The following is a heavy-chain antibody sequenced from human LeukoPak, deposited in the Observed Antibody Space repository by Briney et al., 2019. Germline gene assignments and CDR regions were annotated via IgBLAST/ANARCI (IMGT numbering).Heavy chain of an antibody. D-gene: IGHD3-16*02. J-gene: IGHJ4*02. Sequence: GGSLRLSCAASGFTFDDYGMSWVRQAPGKGLEWVSGINWNGGSTGYADSVKGRFTISRDNAKNSLYLQMNSLRAEDTAVYYCAAGGSYRYPLDYWGQGTLVTVSS. CDR3: AAGGSYRYPLDY. CDR1: GFTFDDYG. V-gene: IGHV3-20*04. CDR2: INWNGGST.